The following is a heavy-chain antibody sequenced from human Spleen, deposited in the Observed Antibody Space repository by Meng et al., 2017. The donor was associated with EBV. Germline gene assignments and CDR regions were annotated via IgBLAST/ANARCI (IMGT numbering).Heavy chain of an antibody. CDR3: ARDQGYTDIDFRGYFDD. CDR2: IYYSGST. D-gene: IGHD5-12*01. Sequence: GLDLIGTIYYSGSTYYNPSLKSRVTICVDMSESQFSLKVNSVTAADTAVYFCARDQGYTDIDFRGYFDDWGQGALGTVAS. J-gene: IGHJ4*02. V-gene: IGHV4-39*07.